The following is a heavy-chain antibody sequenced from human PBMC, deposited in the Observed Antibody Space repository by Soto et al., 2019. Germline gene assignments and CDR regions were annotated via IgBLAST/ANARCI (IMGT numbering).Heavy chain of an antibody. CDR2: ISSSSSYI. CDR3: ARDRGSSGYDYWFDP. Sequence: GGSLRLSCAASGFTFSSYSMNWVRQAPGKGLEWVSSISSSSSYIYYADSVKGRFTISRDNAKNSLYLQMNSLRAEDTAVYYCARDRGSSGYDYWFDPWGQGTLVTVSS. CDR1: GFTFSSYS. V-gene: IGHV3-21*01. D-gene: IGHD5-12*01. J-gene: IGHJ5*02.